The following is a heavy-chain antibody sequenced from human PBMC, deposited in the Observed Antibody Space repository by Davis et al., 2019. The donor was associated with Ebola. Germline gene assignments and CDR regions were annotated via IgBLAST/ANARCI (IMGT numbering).Heavy chain of an antibody. CDR2: TFWDDDR. Sequence: SGPTLVKPTQTLTLTCTFSGFSLRTSGMGVGWIRQPPGKALECLGFTFWDDDRPYSPSLKSRLTITKDTSKNQVVLTMTNMDPADTATYYCTRLAYTNGWFYFDYWGQGSLVTVSS. D-gene: IGHD2-8*01. CDR3: TRLAYTNGWFYFDY. J-gene: IGHJ4*02. CDR1: GFSLRTSGMG. V-gene: IGHV2-5*02.